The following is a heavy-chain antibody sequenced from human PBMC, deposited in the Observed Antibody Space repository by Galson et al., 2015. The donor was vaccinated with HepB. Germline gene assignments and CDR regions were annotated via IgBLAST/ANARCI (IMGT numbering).Heavy chain of an antibody. V-gene: IGHV1-2*02. CDR1: GYTFTGYY. CDR2: INPNSGAT. D-gene: IGHD1-26*01. Sequence: SVKVSCKASGYTFTGYYMHWVRQAPGQGLEWMGWINPNSGATNYAQKFQGRVAVTRDTSSSTAYMEVSRLTSDDTAIYYCARGSLVGATDRPDYWGQGTLVTVSS. J-gene: IGHJ4*02. CDR3: ARGSLVGATDRPDY.